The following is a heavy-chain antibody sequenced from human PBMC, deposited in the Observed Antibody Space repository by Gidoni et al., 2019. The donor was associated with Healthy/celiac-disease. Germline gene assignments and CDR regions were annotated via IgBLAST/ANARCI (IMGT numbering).Heavy chain of an antibody. CDR3: ARHDTTGTVLNWFDP. V-gene: IGHV4-39*01. J-gene: IGHJ5*02. CDR1: GGSISSSSYY. CDR2: IYYSGGT. Sequence: QVQLQDSGPVLVKPSEPLYLTCTVSGGSISSSSYYWGWIRQPPGKGLEWNGSIYYSGGTYYNPSLKGRVTISVDTSKKQFSLKLSSVTAADTAVYYCARHDTTGTVLNWFDPWGQGTLVTVSS. D-gene: IGHD1-1*01.